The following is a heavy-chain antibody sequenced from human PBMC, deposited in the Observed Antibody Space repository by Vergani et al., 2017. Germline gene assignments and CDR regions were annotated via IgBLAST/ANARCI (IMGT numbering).Heavy chain of an antibody. V-gene: IGHV3-30*07. CDR1: GFTFSSYA. CDR2: ISYDGSNK. J-gene: IGHJ4*02. D-gene: IGHD1-26*01. Sequence: QVQLVESGGGVVQPGRPLRLSCAASGFTFSSYAMHWVRQAPGKGLEWVAVISYDGSNKYYADSVKGRFTISRDNSKNTLYLQMNSLRAEDTAVYYCARGGQWELLSDYWGQGTLVTVSS. CDR3: ARGGQWELLSDY.